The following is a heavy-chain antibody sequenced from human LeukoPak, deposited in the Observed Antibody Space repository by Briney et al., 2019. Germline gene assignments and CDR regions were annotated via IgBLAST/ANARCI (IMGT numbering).Heavy chain of an antibody. CDR1: GFTFSSYG. V-gene: IGHV3-30*02. Sequence: GGSLRLSCAASGFTFSSYGMQWVRQAPGKGLEWVAFIRYDGSKIYYADSVKGRFTISRDNSKNMLYLQMNSLRAEDTAVYYCAKDFDSSPDYWGQGTLVTVSS. CDR2: IRYDGSKI. CDR3: AKDFDSSPDY. J-gene: IGHJ4*02. D-gene: IGHD3-22*01.